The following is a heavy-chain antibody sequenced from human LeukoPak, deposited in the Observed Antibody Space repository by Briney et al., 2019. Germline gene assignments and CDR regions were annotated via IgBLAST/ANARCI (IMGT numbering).Heavy chain of an antibody. V-gene: IGHV3-7*01. CDR3: ARENDYGEYAGYFDY. Sequence: GGSLRLSCAASGFTFSSYRMSWVRQAPGKGLEWVANMKQDGREKYYVDSVKGRFTISRDNAKNSLYLQMNNLRAEDTAVYYCARENDYGEYAGYFDYWGQGTLVTVSS. CDR1: GFTFSSYR. D-gene: IGHD4-17*01. J-gene: IGHJ4*02. CDR2: MKQDGREK.